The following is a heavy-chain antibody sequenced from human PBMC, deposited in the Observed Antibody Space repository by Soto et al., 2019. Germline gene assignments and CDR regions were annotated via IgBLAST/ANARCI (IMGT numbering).Heavy chain of an antibody. D-gene: IGHD1-1*01. J-gene: IGHJ6*02. CDR3: ASDGTTGYYYGIDV. CDR2: ISSSGSTI. Sequence: EVQLVESGGGLVQPGGSLRLSCAASGFTFSSYEMNWVRQAPGKGLEWVSYISSSGSTIYYADSVKGRFTISRDNAKNELYLPRNRLRAEHAAGYDCASDGTTGYYYGIDVWGQGTTVNVFS. CDR1: GFTFSSYE. V-gene: IGHV3-48*03.